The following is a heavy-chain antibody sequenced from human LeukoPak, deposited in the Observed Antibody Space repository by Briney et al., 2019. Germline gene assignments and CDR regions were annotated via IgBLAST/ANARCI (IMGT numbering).Heavy chain of an antibody. CDR3: VTGNQLPLDYYYYMDV. CDR1: GYTFTGYY. D-gene: IGHD2-2*01. J-gene: IGHJ6*03. Sequence: GASVKVSCKASGYTFTGYYMHWVRQAPGQGLEWMGWINPNSGGTNYAQKFQGRVTMTRDTSISPAYMELSRLRSDDTAVYYCVTGNQLPLDYYYYMDVWGKGTTVTVSS. CDR2: INPNSGGT. V-gene: IGHV1-2*02.